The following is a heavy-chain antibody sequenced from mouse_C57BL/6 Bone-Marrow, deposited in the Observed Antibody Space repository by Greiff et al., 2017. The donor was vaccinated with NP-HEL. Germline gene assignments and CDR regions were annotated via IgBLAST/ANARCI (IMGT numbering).Heavy chain of an antibody. V-gene: IGHV1-69*01. CDR3: ARGPCYGNYGYFDV. CDR1: GYTFTSYW. CDR2: IDPSDSYT. D-gene: IGHD2-1*01. J-gene: IGHJ1*03. Sequence: QVQLKQPGAELVMPGASVKLSCKASGYTFTSYWMHWVKQRPGQGLEWIGEIDPSDSYTKYNQKFKGKSTLTVDKSSSTAYMQLSSLTSEDSAVYYCARGPCYGNYGYFDVWGTGTTVTVSS.